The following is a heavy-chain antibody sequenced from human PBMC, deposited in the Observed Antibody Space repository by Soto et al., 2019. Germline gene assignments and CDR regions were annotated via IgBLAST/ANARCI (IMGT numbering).Heavy chain of an antibody. V-gene: IGHV2-70*11. Sequence: TLSLTCTVSGGSVSSGSYYWSWIRQPPGKALEWLARIDWDDDYYFNTSLKTRLTISKDTSKNQVVLTMTDMDPVDTATYYCARVLRYFDRDYYFDYWGRGTLVTVSS. CDR3: ARVLRYFDRDYYFDY. J-gene: IGHJ4*02. CDR1: GGSVSSGSYY. CDR2: IDWDDDY. D-gene: IGHD3-9*01.